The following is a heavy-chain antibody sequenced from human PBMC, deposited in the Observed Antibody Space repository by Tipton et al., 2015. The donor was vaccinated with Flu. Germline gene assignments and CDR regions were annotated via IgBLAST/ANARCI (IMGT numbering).Heavy chain of an antibody. Sequence: TLSLTCTVSRGSINSYYWSWIRQAPGKGLEWIGYLHYSGTTTYNPSLKSRVTIAEGTFMNQFSLRLRSVTAADTAVYYCARAVYGAFDAFDIWGRGTMVTVSS. CDR3: ARAVYGAFDAFDI. CDR2: LHYSGTT. CDR1: RGSINSYY. D-gene: IGHD4/OR15-4a*01. V-gene: IGHV4-59*01. J-gene: IGHJ3*02.